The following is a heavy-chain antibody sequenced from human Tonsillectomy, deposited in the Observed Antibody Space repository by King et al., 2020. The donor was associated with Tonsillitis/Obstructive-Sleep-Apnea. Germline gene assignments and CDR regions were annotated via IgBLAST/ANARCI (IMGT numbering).Heavy chain of an antibody. D-gene: IGHD2-2*02. V-gene: IGHV3-11*05. CDR3: ARDFRGYSSSTSCYMAEYFQH. J-gene: IGHJ1*01. CDR2: ISSSSSYT. CDR1: GFTFSDYY. Sequence: HVQLVESGGGLVKPGGSLRLSCAASGFTFSDYYMSWIRQAPGKGLEWVSYISSSSSYTNYADSVKGRFTISRDNAKNSLYLQMNSLRAEDTAVYYCARDFRGYSSSTSCYMAEYFQHWGQGTLVTVSS.